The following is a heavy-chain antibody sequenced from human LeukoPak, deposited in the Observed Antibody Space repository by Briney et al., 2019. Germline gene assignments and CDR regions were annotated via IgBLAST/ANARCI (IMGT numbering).Heavy chain of an antibody. V-gene: IGHV5-51*01. D-gene: IGHD3-10*01. Sequence: GGALKISCKGSGCLFTNYWIGGVRQMPGKGLEGMGIIYPGDSDTRYSPSFQGQVTISADKSISTAYLQWNRLKASDTAIYYCARGGYYDSESYYLNYWGQGTLVTVSS. CDR3: ARGGYYDSESYYLNY. CDR1: GCLFTNYW. J-gene: IGHJ4*02. CDR2: IYPGDSDT.